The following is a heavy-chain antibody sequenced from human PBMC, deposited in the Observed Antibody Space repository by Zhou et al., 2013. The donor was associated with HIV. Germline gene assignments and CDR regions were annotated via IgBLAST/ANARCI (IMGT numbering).Heavy chain of an antibody. Sequence: QVQLVQSGAEVKRPGSSVKVSCKASGGTFTIYDVSWVRQAPGQGLEWIGDSDGMVTTTNYAQKFQGRVTIKTDEFTRTAYMELSSLRSEDTAVYYCARGIVVVPAAIRGWFDPWGQGTLVTVSS. CDR2: SDGMVTTT. CDR1: GGTFTIYD. V-gene: IGHV1-69*05. CDR3: ARGIVVVPAAIRGWFDP. J-gene: IGHJ5*02. D-gene: IGHD2-2*02.